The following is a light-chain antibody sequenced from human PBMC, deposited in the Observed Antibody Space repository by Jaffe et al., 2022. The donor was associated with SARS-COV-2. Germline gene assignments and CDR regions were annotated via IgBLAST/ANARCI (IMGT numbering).Light chain of an antibody. CDR3: QQYNSFSLCT. CDR2: KAS. Sequence: DIQMTQSPSTLSASVGDRVTITCRASQSISSWLAWYQQKPGKAPKLLIYKASTLDSGVPSRFSGSGSGTEFTLTISSLQPDDFATYYCQQYNSFSLCTFGQGTKLEIK. V-gene: IGKV1-5*03. J-gene: IGKJ2*02. CDR1: QSISSW.